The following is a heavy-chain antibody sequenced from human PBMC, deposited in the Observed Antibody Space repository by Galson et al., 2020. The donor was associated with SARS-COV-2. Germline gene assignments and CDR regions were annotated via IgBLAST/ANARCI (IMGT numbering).Heavy chain of an antibody. J-gene: IGHJ3*02. CDR2: ISYSGTT. CDR1: CDSVSSLTYY. D-gene: IGHD2-21*01. Sequence: SETLSLTCTVSCDSVSSLTYYWSWIRQSPEKGLEWLGYISYSGTTNYNPSLRSRVTISTDTPRNQFSLKLTSVTAADTALYYCARSDSYCIGHCFPFDAFDIWGQGTMVTVSS. V-gene: IGHV4-61*01. CDR3: ARSDSYCIGHCFPFDAFDI.